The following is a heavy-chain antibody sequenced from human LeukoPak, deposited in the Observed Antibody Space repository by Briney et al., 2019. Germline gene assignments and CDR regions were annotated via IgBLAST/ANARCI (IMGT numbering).Heavy chain of an antibody. J-gene: IGHJ5*02. CDR2: IYYSGST. CDR3: ARDRYSGSYSAWFDP. Sequence: PGGSLRLSCAASGFTFSSYSMNWVRQPPGKGLEWIGSIYYSGSTYYNPSLKSRVTISVDTSKNQFSLKLSSVTAADTAVYYCARDRYSGSYSAWFDPWGQGTLVTVSS. CDR1: GFTFSSYS. D-gene: IGHD1-26*01. V-gene: IGHV4-39*07.